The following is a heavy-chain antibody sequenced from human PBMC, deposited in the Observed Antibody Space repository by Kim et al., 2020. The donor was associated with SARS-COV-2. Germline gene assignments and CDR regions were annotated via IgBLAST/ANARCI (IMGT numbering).Heavy chain of an antibody. CDR1: GFTFSSYA. Sequence: GGSLRLSCAASGFTFSSYAMSWVRQAPGKGLEWVSAISGSGGSTYYADSVKGRFTISRDNSKNTLYLQMNSLRAEDTAVYYCANTGSGWFGELWGAFDIWGQGTMVTVSS. CDR3: ANTGSGWFGELWGAFDI. J-gene: IGHJ3*02. V-gene: IGHV3-23*01. CDR2: ISGSGGST. D-gene: IGHD3-10*01.